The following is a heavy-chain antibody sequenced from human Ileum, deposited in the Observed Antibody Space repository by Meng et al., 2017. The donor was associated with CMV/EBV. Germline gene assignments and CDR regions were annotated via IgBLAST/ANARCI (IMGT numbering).Heavy chain of an antibody. J-gene: IGHJ4*02. CDR3: ARGVHSGAYLIDY. CDR1: GYPFTSHA. D-gene: IGHD1-26*01. Sequence: KASGYPFTSHAMHWVRQAPEQRLEWMGWMNDAKGDTEYSQNFQGRVTITRDTSASTAFMEVSSLTSEDTAVYYCARGVHSGAYLIDYWGQGTLVTVSS. CDR2: MNDAKGDT. V-gene: IGHV1-3*01.